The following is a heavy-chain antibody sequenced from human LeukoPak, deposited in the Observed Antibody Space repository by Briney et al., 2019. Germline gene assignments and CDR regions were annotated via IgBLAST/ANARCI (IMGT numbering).Heavy chain of an antibody. D-gene: IGHD6-13*01. CDR3: ARGQLVEENNWFDP. CDR1: GGSISSYY. V-gene: IGHV4-59*01. CDR2: IYYSGST. J-gene: IGHJ5*02. Sequence: PSETLSLTCTVSGGSISSYYWSWIRQPPGKGLEWIGYIYYSGSTNYNPSLKSRVTISVDTSKNQFSLKLSSVTAADTAVYYCARGQLVEENNWFDPWGQGTLVTVSS.